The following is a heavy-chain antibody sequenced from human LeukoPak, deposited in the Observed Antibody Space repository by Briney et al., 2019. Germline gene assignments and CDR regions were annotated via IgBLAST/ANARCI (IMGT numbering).Heavy chain of an antibody. V-gene: IGHV3-11*01. Sequence: TGGSLRLSCAASGFTLSDYYMTWIRQAPGKGLEWISYIGNGGSNIMLYADSVKGRFTVFRDYAKNSLYLQMNSLGAEDTAVYYCARDKSNKGHACWGQGTLVTVSS. D-gene: IGHD2-2*01. CDR2: IGNGGSNIM. J-gene: IGHJ4*02. CDR3: ARDKSNKGHAC. CDR1: GFTLSDYY.